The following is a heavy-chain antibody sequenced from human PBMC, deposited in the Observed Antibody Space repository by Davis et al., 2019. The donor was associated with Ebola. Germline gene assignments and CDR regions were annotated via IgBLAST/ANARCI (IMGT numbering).Heavy chain of an antibody. V-gene: IGHV3-74*01. D-gene: IGHD4-17*01. CDR1: GFTFSNYL. CDR2: INGDETIT. CDR3: TKDFDYVNGY. J-gene: IGHJ4*02. Sequence: GESLKISCAASGFTFSNYLMHWIRQAPGKGLMWVSRINGDETITAYADSVEGRFAISRDNTKNTLYLQMNNLRAEDTAVYYCTKDFDYVNGYWGQGTLVTVSS.